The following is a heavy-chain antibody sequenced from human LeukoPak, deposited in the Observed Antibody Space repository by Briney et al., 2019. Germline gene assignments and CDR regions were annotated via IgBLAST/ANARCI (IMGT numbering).Heavy chain of an antibody. Sequence: SETLSLTCTVSGGSISSSSYYWGWIRQPPGKGLEWIGSIYYSGSTYYNPSLKSRVTISVDTSKNQFSLKLSSVTAADTAVYNCARVLRSYYYGSGSLGDWFDPWGQGTLVTVSS. V-gene: IGHV4-39*07. CDR3: ARVLRSYYYGSGSLGDWFDP. CDR2: IYYSGST. D-gene: IGHD3-10*01. J-gene: IGHJ5*02. CDR1: GGSISSSSYY.